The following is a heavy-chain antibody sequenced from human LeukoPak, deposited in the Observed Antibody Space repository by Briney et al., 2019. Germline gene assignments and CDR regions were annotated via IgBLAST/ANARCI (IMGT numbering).Heavy chain of an antibody. Sequence: ASVTVSCKASGYTFTSYDINWVRQATGQGLEWMGWMNPNSGNTGYAQKFQGRVTMTRNTSISTAYMELSSLRSEDTAVYYCAREGLRYYDSSGYYYDYWGQGTLVTVSS. J-gene: IGHJ4*02. CDR3: AREGLRYYDSSGYYYDY. CDR1: GYTFTSYD. CDR2: MNPNSGNT. V-gene: IGHV1-8*01. D-gene: IGHD3-22*01.